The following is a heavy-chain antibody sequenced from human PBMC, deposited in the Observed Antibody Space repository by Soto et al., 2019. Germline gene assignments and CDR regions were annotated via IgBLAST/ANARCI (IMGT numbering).Heavy chain of an antibody. CDR1: GFTFSSYS. J-gene: IGHJ4*02. CDR2: ISSSSSYI. CDR3: ARDDGDGYNPNGYHFDY. D-gene: IGHD5-12*01. V-gene: IGHV3-21*01. Sequence: EVQLVESGGGLVKPGGSLRLSCAASGFTFSSYSMNWVRQAPGKGLEWVSSISSSSSYIYYADSVKGRFTISRDNAKNSLYLQMNSLRAEDTAVYYCARDDGDGYNPNGYHFDYWGQGTLVTVSS.